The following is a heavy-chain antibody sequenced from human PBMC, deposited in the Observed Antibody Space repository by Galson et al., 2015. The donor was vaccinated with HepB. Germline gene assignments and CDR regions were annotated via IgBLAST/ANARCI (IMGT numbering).Heavy chain of an antibody. CDR3: LTLGGGLNY. CDR2: VKSKTDGATT. CDR1: GFTFSNAW. V-gene: IGHV3-15*01. Sequence: SLRLSCAASGFTFSNAWMSWVRQAPGKGLEWLGRVKSKTDGATTDYAAPVKGRFTISRDFSKNTLYLQMNSLKTEDTAVYYCLTLGGGLNYWGQGTLVTVSS. J-gene: IGHJ4*02.